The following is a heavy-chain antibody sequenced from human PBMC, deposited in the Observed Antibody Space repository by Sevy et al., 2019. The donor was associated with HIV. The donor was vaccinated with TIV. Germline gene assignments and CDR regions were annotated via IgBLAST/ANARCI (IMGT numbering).Heavy chain of an antibody. CDR2: ISGGGFKI. Sequence: GGSLRLSCAASGFTFSSYAMSWVRQAPGKGLEWVSSISGGGFKIYYADSVKGRFTISRDNSKNTLYLHLNSLRAEDTAVDYCAKDYVAMVRGVTNAFDIWGQGTMVTVSS. D-gene: IGHD3-10*01. V-gene: IGHV3-23*01. CDR3: AKDYVAMVRGVTNAFDI. CDR1: GFTFSSYA. J-gene: IGHJ3*02.